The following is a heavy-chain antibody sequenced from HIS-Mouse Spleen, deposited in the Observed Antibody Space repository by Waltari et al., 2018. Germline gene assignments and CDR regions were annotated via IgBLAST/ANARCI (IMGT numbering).Heavy chain of an antibody. CDR3: ARDSWFGELPLIDY. CDR2: ISSSSSTI. D-gene: IGHD3-10*01. V-gene: IGHV3-48*01. Sequence: EVQLVESGGGLVQPGGSLRLSCAASGFTFIRYSRNWVRQAPGKGLEWVSYISSSSSTIYYADSVKGRFTISRDNAKNSLYLQMNSLRAEDTAVYYCARDSWFGELPLIDYWGQGTLVTVSS. CDR1: GFTFIRYS. J-gene: IGHJ4*02.